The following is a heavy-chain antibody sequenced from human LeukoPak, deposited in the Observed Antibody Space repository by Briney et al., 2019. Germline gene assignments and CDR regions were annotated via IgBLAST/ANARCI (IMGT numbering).Heavy chain of an antibody. Sequence: SETLSLTCAVSGGSISSRNWWSWVRQPPGKGLEWIGEIYHSGGTNYNPSLKSRVTISVDKSKNQFSLKLSSVTAADTAVYYCARVGAVAGYDYWGQGTLVTVSS. CDR3: ARVGAVAGYDY. CDR2: IYHSGGT. V-gene: IGHV4-4*02. D-gene: IGHD6-19*01. J-gene: IGHJ4*02. CDR1: GGSISSRNW.